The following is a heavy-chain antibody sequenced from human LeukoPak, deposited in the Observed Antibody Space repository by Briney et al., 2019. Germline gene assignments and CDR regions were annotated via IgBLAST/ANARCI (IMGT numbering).Heavy chain of an antibody. CDR2: IYYSGST. D-gene: IGHD6-19*01. V-gene: IGHV4-39*01. CDR3: ARLSRGLVPDY. J-gene: IGHJ4*02. Sequence: SETLSLTCTVSGGSISSSSYYWGWIRQPPGKGLEWIGSIYYSGSTYYNPSLKSRVTISVDTSKNQFSLKLCSVTAADTAVYYCARLSRGLVPDYWGQGTLVTVSS. CDR1: GGSISSSSYY.